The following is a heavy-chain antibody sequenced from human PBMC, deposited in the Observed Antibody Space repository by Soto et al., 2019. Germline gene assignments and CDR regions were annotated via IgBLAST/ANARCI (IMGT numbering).Heavy chain of an antibody. CDR3: ARDPRAMGYYYYYAMDV. CDR1: GFTFSNYG. V-gene: IGHV3-33*01. Sequence: QVQLVESGGGVVQPGRSLRLSCAVSGFTFSNYGMHWVRQAPGKGLEWVAVTWYDGSNNYYSDSVKGRFTISRDKSKNTLYLQMNSRRAEATAVYYCARDPRAMGYYYYYAMDVWGQGTTVTVSS. D-gene: IGHD5-18*01. J-gene: IGHJ6*02. CDR2: TWYDGSNN.